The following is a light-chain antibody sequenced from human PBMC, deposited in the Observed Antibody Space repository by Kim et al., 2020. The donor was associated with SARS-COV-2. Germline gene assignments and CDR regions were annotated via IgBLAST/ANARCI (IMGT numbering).Light chain of an antibody. CDR2: EVS. CDR3: CSYTITGTLV. V-gene: IGLV2-23*02. J-gene: IGLJ2*01. Sequence: QSALTQPASVSGSPGQSITISCTGTRSDIETYNLVSWYQQHPGKAPKLLIHEVSERPSGVSNRFSGSKSGNTASLTISGLQAEDEADYYCCSYTITGTLVIGGGTQLTVL. CDR1: RSDIETYNL.